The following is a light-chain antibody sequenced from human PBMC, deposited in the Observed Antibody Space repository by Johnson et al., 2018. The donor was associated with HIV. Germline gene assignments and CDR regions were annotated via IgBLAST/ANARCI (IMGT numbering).Light chain of an antibody. Sequence: QSVLTQPPSVSAAPGQKVTISCSGSSSNIGNNYVSWYQQLPGTAPKLLIYENNKRPSGIPDRFSVSKSGPSATLGITGLQTGDEADYYCGTWDSSLSGVFGTGTKVTVL. V-gene: IGLV1-51*02. CDR2: ENN. J-gene: IGLJ1*01. CDR3: GTWDSSLSGV. CDR1: SSNIGNNY.